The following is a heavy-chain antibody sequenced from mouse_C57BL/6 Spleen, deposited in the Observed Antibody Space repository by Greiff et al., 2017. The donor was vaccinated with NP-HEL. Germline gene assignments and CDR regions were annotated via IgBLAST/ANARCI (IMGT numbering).Heavy chain of an antibody. CDR2: ISDGGSYT. J-gene: IGHJ2*01. D-gene: IGHD1-1*01. CDR3: ARAGYYGSNYFDY. Sequence: EVKLMESGGGLVKPGGSLKLSCAASGFTFSSYAMSWVRQTPEKRLEWVATISDGGSYTYYPDNVKGRFIISRDNAKNNLYLQMSHLKSEDTAMYYCARAGYYGSNYFDYWGQGTTLTVSS. V-gene: IGHV5-4*03. CDR1: GFTFSSYA.